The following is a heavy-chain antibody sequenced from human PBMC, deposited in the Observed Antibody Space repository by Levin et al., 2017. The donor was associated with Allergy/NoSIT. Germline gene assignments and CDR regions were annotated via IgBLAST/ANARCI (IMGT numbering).Heavy chain of an antibody. CDR1: GESFTGYY. Sequence: SETLSLTCAVYGESFTGYYWNWIRQPPGKGLEWIGEINHSGSTNYNPSLKSRVTISVDTSKNQFSLKLHSVTAADTAVYYCARGYSTSWFYFFDSWGQGTLVTVSS. CDR2: INHSGST. CDR3: ARGYSTSWFYFFDS. D-gene: IGHD6-13*01. V-gene: IGHV4-34*01. J-gene: IGHJ4*02.